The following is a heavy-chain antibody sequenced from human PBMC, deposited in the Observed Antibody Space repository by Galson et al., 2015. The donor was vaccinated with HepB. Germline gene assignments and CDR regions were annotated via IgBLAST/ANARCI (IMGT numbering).Heavy chain of an antibody. CDR3: ARDSVGFDY. CDR2: IYYSGST. Sequence: QVQLQESGPGLVKPSETLSLTCTVSGGSISSTSYYWGWIRQPPGKGLEWIGSIYYSGSTYYNPSLKSRVTISVDTSKNQFSLRLSSVTAADTAVYYCARDSVGFDYWGQGTLVTVSS. V-gene: IGHV4-39*07. J-gene: IGHJ4*02. D-gene: IGHD1-26*01. CDR1: GGSISSTSYY.